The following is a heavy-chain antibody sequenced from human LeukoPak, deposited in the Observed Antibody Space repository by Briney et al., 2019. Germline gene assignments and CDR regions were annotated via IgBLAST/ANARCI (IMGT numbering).Heavy chain of an antibody. J-gene: IGHJ5*02. V-gene: IGHV1-3*01. Sequence: ASVKVSCKASGYTFTSYAMHWVRQAPGQRLEWMGWINAGSGNTKYSQKFQGRVTITRDTSASTAYMELSSLRSEDTAVYYCARDGDPLWFGELLNWFDPWGQGTLVTVSS. CDR1: GYTFTSYA. CDR3: ARDGDPLWFGELLNWFDP. D-gene: IGHD3-10*01. CDR2: INAGSGNT.